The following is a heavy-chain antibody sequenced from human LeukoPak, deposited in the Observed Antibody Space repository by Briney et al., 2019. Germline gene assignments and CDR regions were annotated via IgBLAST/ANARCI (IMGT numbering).Heavy chain of an antibody. Sequence: GGSLSLSCAASRCTLRNYWMSRVRKAPGKGLEGGAKTKQDGSDTYYVESVMGRFTISRDNAKNSLALQMNSLRAEDTAVYYCARQRGSGCLDYWGQGTLVTVSS. CDR3: ARQRGSGCLDY. V-gene: IGHV3-7*01. CDR2: TKQDGSDT. CDR1: RCTLRNYW. D-gene: IGHD6-19*01. J-gene: IGHJ4*02.